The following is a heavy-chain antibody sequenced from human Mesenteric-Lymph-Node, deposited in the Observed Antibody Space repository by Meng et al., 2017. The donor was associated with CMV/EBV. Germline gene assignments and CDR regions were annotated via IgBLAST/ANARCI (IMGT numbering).Heavy chain of an antibody. Sequence: GESLKISCAASGFTVSSNYMSWVRQAPGKGLEWVSVIYSGGSTYYADSVKGRFTISRDNSKNTLYLQMDSLRPEDTAIYYCARGSNPLDYWGQGTRVTVSS. CDR1: GFTVSSNY. CDR2: IYSGGST. J-gene: IGHJ4*02. CDR3: ARGSNPLDY. D-gene: IGHD4-11*01. V-gene: IGHV3-53*05.